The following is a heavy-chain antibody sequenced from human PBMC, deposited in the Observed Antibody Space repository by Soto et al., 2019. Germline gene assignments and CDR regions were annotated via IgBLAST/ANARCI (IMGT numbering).Heavy chain of an antibody. CDR3: ARGPSAPTYYYYYYMDV. CDR1: GYTFTSYD. V-gene: IGHV1-8*01. Sequence: ASVKVSCKASGYTFTSYDINWVRQATGQGLEWMGWMNPNSGNTGYAQKFQGRVTMTRNTSISTAYMELSSLRSEDTAVYYCARGPSAPTYYYYYYMDVWAKGPRSPSP. CDR2: MNPNSGNT. J-gene: IGHJ6*03.